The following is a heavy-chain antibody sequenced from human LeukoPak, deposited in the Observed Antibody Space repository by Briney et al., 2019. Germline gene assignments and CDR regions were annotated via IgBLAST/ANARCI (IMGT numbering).Heavy chain of an antibody. Sequence: GGSLRLSCAASGFIFSGYAMSGVRQAPGKGLEWVSAISGGGGATYYADSVKGRFTISRDNSKNTLYLQMNSLRAEDTAVYYCAKSYSNSRRDAFDIWGQGTMVTVSS. J-gene: IGHJ3*02. CDR2: ISGGGGAT. CDR3: AKSYSNSRRDAFDI. D-gene: IGHD6-6*01. CDR1: GFIFSGYA. V-gene: IGHV3-23*01.